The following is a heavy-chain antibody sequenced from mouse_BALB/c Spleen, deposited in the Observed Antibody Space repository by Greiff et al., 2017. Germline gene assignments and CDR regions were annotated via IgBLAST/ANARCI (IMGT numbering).Heavy chain of an antibody. CDR2: INPSTGYT. Sequence: QVQLKQSGAELAKPGASVKMSCKASGYTFTSYWMHWVKQRPGQGLEWIGYINPSTGYTEYNQKFKDKATLTADKSSSTAYMQLSSLTSEDSAVYYCARCGDPYAMDYWGQGTSVTVSS. V-gene: IGHV1-7*01. J-gene: IGHJ4*01. CDR1: GYTFTSYW. CDR3: ARCGDPYAMDY.